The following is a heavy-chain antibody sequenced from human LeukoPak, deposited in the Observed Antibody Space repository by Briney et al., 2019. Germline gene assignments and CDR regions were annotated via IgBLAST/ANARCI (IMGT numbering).Heavy chain of an antibody. V-gene: IGHV1-2*02. CDR3: ARDNYGDYPYYYYGMDV. J-gene: IGHJ6*02. CDR2: INPNSGGT. D-gene: IGHD4-17*01. Sequence: EASVKVSCKASGYTFTGYYMHWVRQAPGQGLEWMGWINPNSGGTNYAQKFQGRATMTRDTPISTAYMELSRLRSDDTAVYYCARDNYGDYPYYYYGMDVWGQGTTVTVSS. CDR1: GYTFTGYY.